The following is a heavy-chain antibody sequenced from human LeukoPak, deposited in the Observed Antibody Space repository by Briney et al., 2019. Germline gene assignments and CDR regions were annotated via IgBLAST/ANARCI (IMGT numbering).Heavy chain of an antibody. Sequence: ASVKVSCKASGYTFTSYGISWVRQAPGQGLEWMGWISAYNGNTNYAQKLQGRVTMTTDTPTSTAYMELRSLRSDDTAVYYCARDVVVPAAIAFSWFDPWGQGTLVTVSS. CDR2: ISAYNGNT. CDR1: GYTFTSYG. D-gene: IGHD2-2*01. V-gene: IGHV1-18*01. CDR3: ARDVVVPAAIAFSWFDP. J-gene: IGHJ5*02.